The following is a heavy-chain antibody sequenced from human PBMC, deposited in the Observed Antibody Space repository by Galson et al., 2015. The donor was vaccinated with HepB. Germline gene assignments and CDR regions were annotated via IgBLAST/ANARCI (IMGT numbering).Heavy chain of an antibody. CDR1: GDSVSSNSAA. CDR2: TYYRSKWYN. D-gene: IGHD6-19*01. V-gene: IGHV6-1*01. CDR3: AREEGYSSGWYGGYYYYGMDV. J-gene: IGHJ6*02. Sequence: CAISGDSVSSNSAAWNWIRQSPSRGLEWLGRTYYRSKWYNDYAVSVKSRITINPDTSKNQFSLQLNSVTPEDTAVYYCAREEGYSSGWYGGYYYYGMDVWGQGTTVTVSS.